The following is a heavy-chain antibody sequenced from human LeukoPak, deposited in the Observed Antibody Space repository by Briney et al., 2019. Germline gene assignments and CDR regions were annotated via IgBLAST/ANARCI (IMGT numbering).Heavy chain of an antibody. Sequence: WIRQPPGKGLEWEANIKQDGSDKYYVDSVKGRFTISRDNAKNSLYLQMNSLRDEDTAVYYCARATTVVTQYWDYWGQGTLVTVSS. D-gene: IGHD4-23*01. V-gene: IGHV3-7*01. CDR2: IKQDGSDK. J-gene: IGHJ4*02. CDR3: ARATTVVTQYWDY.